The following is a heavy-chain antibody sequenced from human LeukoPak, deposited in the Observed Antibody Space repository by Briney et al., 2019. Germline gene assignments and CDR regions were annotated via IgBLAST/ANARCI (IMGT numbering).Heavy chain of an antibody. Sequence: GGSLRLSCAASGFTFSSYAMSWVRQAPGKGLEWVSAISGSGGSTYYADSVKGRFTISRDNSKNTLYLQMNSLRAEDTAVYYCASTTYYDFRSGPAPDYWGQGTLVTVSS. CDR2: ISGSGGST. CDR3: ASTTYYDFRSGPAPDY. CDR1: GFTFSSYA. V-gene: IGHV3-23*01. D-gene: IGHD3-3*01. J-gene: IGHJ4*02.